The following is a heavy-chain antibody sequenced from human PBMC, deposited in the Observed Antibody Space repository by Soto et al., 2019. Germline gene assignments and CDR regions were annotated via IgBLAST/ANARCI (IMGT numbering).Heavy chain of an antibody. J-gene: IGHJ6*02. D-gene: IGHD6-13*01. Sequence: SETLSLTCAVYGGSFSGYYWSWIRQPPGKGLEWIGEINHSGSTNYNPSLKSRVTISVDTSKNQFSLKLSSVTAADTAVYYCARGRGAWYPYYYYGMDVWGQGTTVTVSS. V-gene: IGHV4-34*01. CDR1: GGSFSGYY. CDR3: ARGRGAWYPYYYYGMDV. CDR2: INHSGST.